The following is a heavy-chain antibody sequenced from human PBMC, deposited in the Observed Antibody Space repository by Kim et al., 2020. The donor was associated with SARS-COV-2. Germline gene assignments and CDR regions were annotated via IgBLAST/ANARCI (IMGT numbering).Heavy chain of an antibody. CDR3: ARGQPLDY. CDR1: GGSIRSGGKF. J-gene: IGHJ4*02. Sequence: SETLSLTCSVSGGSIRSGGKFWTWLRQHPAKGLEWVGYITYSGNSNYSPSLRSRVSISLQTSENQFTLELTSLPAAATAVYYCARGQPLDYWGQGILVTVSS. CDR2: ITYSGNS. V-gene: IGHV4-31*03. D-gene: IGHD2-2*01.